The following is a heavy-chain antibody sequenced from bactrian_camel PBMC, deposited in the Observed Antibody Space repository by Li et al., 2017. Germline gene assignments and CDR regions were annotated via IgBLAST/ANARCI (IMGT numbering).Heavy chain of an antibody. Sequence: VQLVESGGGSVQAGGSLRLSCTASEYTYSTYCMGWFRQAPGKEREGVAAIDSDGTTRYLDSVKDRFTISRDDAKKLWLQMNALKPEDTAMYYCAASGSRYSHGCTDFVYWGQGTQVTV. CDR2: IDSDGTT. D-gene: IGHD6*01. CDR3: AASGSRYSHGCTDFVY. CDR1: EYTYSTYC. V-gene: IGHV3S26*01. J-gene: IGHJ6*01.